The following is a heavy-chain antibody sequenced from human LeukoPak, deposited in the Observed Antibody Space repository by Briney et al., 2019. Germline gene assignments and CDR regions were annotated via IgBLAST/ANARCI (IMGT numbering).Heavy chain of an antibody. D-gene: IGHD5-18*01. CDR1: GGSISSYY. Sequence: SETLSLTCTVSGGSISSYYWSWIRQPPGKGLEWIGSIYYSGSTNYNPSLKSRVSISVDTSKNQCSLKLSSVTAADTAVYYCARGGDSGYSYGYECAFDIWGQGTMVTVSS. CDR2: IYYSGST. CDR3: ARGGDSGYSYGYECAFDI. V-gene: IGHV4-59*01. J-gene: IGHJ3*02.